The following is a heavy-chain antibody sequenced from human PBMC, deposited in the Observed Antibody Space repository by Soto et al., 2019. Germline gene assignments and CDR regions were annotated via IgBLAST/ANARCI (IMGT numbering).Heavy chain of an antibody. J-gene: IGHJ4*02. V-gene: IGHV1-18*01. CDR2: ISAHNGNT. CDR3: ARGRDGDD. CDR1: GYAFTTYG. Sequence: QVHLVQSGAEVKKPGASVKVSCKGSGYAFTTYGITWVRQAPGQGLEWMGWISAHNGNTNYAQKLQGRVTVTRDTSTSTAYMELRSLRSVDTAVYYCARGRDGDDWGQGALVTVSS.